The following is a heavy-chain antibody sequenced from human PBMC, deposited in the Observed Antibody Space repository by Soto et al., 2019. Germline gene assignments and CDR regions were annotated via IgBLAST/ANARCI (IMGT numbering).Heavy chain of an antibody. CDR3: PTDYVVAMTLYYYGMDV. J-gene: IGHJ6*02. CDR2: TYYRSKWYN. D-gene: IGHD2-21*01. CDR1: GDSVSSNSAA. V-gene: IGHV6-1*01. Sequence: PSQTLSLTCAISGDSVSSNSAAWNWIRQSPSRGLEWLGRTYYRSKWYNDYAVSMKSRITINPDTSKNQFSLQLNSVTPEDTAVYYCPTDYVVAMTLYYYGMDVCGQRTTVSVSS.